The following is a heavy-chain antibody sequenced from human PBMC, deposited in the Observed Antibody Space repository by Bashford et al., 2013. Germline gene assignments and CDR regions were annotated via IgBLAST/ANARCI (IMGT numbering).Heavy chain of an antibody. Sequence: GGSLRLSCAASGFTFSMSAMYWVRQAPGKGLEWVAVISYDGSNEYYADSVKGRFTISRDNSKNTLYLQMNSLRAEDTAVYYCARLLIRSANLHHFDYWGQGTLVTVSS. J-gene: IGHJ4*02. D-gene: IGHD2-8*01. V-gene: IGHV3-30*03. CDR1: GFTFSMSA. CDR3: ARLLIRSANLHHFDY. CDR2: ISYDGSNE.